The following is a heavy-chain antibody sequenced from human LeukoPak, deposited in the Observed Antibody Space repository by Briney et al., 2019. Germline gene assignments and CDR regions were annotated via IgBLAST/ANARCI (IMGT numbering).Heavy chain of an antibody. CDR1: GGSISSYY. D-gene: IGHD6-19*01. CDR2: IYYSGST. CDR3: ARHDSSGWYSFDY. J-gene: IGHJ4*02. Sequence: PSETLSLTCTVSGGSISSYYWSWIRQPPGKGLEWMAYIYYSGSTNYNPSLKSRVTISVDTSKNQFSLKLSSVTAADTAVYYCARHDSSGWYSFDYWGQGTLVTVSS. V-gene: IGHV4-59*08.